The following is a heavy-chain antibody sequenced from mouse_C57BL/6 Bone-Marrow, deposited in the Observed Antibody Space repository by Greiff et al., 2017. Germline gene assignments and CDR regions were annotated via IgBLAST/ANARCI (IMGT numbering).Heavy chain of an antibody. D-gene: IGHD1-1*01. CDR1: GYTFTSYG. J-gene: IGHJ1*03. V-gene: IGHV1-81*01. CDR3: AIRGHYYGSSSDV. CDR2: IYPRSGNT. Sequence: VQLQQSGAELARPGASVKLSCKASGYTFTSYGISWVKQRTGQGLEWIGEIYPRSGNTYYNEKFKGKATLTADKSSSTAYMALRSLTSEDSAVYFCAIRGHYYGSSSDVWGTGTTVTVAS.